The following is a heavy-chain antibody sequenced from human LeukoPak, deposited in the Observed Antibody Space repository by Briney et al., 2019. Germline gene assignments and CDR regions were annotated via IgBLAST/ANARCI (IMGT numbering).Heavy chain of an antibody. CDR3: ARDPYSGNYGNYYYYYMDV. CDR2: ITSSGTYI. D-gene: IGHD1-26*01. V-gene: IGHV3-21*01. CDR1: GFTFNNYN. Sequence: GGSLRLSCAAPGFTFNNYNMNWVRQAPGKALEWVSSITSSGTYIFYADSVKGRFTISRDNAKNSLYLQMNSLGPDDTAVYYCARDPYSGNYGNYYYYYMDVWGKGTRSPSP. J-gene: IGHJ6*03.